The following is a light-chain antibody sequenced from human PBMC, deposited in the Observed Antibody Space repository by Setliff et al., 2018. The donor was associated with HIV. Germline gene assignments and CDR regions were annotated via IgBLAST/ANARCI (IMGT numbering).Light chain of an antibody. CDR1: RSDIGTYDL. V-gene: IGLV2-23*02. CDR3: CSYTSSTTYV. CDR2: EVN. Sequence: SAISCTGTRSDIGTYDLVPWYRQYPGKAPKLIIYEVNRRPAGVSDRLSGSKSGNTASLTISGLRAEDEATYYCCSYTSSTTYVFGTGTKVTVL. J-gene: IGLJ1*01.